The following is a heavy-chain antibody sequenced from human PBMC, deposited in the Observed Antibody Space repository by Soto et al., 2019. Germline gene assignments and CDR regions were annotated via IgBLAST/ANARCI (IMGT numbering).Heavy chain of an antibody. CDR3: ARLPSRHLVDY. CDR1: GSSINSSGYY. D-gene: IGHD3-3*02. V-gene: IGHV4-39*01. Sequence: LSLTCTVSGSSINSSGYYWGWIRQPPGKGLEWIGSMFYGVSTYYNPSLKSRVTVSVDASKNQFSLNLRSVTAADTAVYYCARLPSRHLVDYWGQGTLVTVSS. CDR2: MFYGVST. J-gene: IGHJ4*02.